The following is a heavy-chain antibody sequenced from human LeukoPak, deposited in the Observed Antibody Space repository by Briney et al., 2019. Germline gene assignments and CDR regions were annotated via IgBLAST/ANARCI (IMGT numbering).Heavy chain of an antibody. J-gene: IGHJ4*02. CDR3: ARQHYYDTSGYYSY. CDR2: IYYSGST. D-gene: IGHD3-22*01. Sequence: SETLSLTCTVSGGSISSSRYYWGWIRQPPGKGLEWIGNIYYSGSTYYNPSLKSRVTISVDTSKNQFSLKLSFVTATDTAVYYCARQHYYDTSGYYSYWGQGTLVTVSS. CDR1: GGSISSSRYY. V-gene: IGHV4-39*01.